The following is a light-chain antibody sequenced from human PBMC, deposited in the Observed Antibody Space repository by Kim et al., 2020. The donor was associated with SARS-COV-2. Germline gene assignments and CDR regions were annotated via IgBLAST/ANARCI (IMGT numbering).Light chain of an antibody. Sequence: NCVYWYQQVPGTAPKLLIRDTDQRPSGVPDRFSGSKSGTSASLAISGLRSEDEADYYCATWHDSLSTYVFGTGTKVTVL. CDR1: NC. CDR2: DTD. J-gene: IGLJ1*01. CDR3: ATWHDSLSTYV. V-gene: IGLV1-47*01.